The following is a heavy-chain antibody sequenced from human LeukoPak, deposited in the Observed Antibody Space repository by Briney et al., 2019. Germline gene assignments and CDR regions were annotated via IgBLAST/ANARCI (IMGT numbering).Heavy chain of an antibody. Sequence: GGSLRLSCAASGFTFSSNVMIWVRQAPGKGLEWVSSIPASGGTTYYADSVKGRFTISRDNSKNSLYLQMNSLRAEDTAVYYCAKESSGGWYFDYWGQGTLVTVSS. J-gene: IGHJ4*02. D-gene: IGHD6-19*01. CDR2: IPASGGTT. CDR1: GFTFSSNV. V-gene: IGHV3-23*01. CDR3: AKESSGGWYFDY.